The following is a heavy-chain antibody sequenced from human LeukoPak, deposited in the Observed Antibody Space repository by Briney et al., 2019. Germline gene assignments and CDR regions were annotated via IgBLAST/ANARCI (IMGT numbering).Heavy chain of an antibody. D-gene: IGHD2-21*01. Sequence: VDSVKVSCKTSGYIFTKHGISWVRQAPGQGLEWMGWISGYNGDTRFAQNFQGRVTLTTDTSTSTGYMELRSLRSDDTAVYFCARGDNVVSTAILLLRYWGQGTLVAVTS. CDR3: ARGDNVVSTAILLLRY. CDR1: GYIFTKHG. J-gene: IGHJ1*01. V-gene: IGHV1-18*01. CDR2: ISGYNGDT.